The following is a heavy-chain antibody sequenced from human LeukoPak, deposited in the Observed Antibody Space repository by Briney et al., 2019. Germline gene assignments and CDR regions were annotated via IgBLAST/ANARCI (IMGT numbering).Heavy chain of an antibody. CDR1: GYSISNGYY. D-gene: IGHD1-26*01. J-gene: IGHJ3*02. Sequence: SETLSLTCTVSGYSISNGYYWGWIRQPPGKGLEWVGSIYHSGSTNYNPSLKSRVTISVDTSKNQFSLKLSSVTAADTAVYYCARTLGPGSYYGSRAFDIWGQGTMVTVSS. CDR3: ARTLGPGSYYGSRAFDI. V-gene: IGHV4-38-2*02. CDR2: IYHSGST.